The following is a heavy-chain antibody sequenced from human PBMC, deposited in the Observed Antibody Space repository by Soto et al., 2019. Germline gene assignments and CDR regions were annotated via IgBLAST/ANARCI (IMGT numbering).Heavy chain of an antibody. CDR3: ARLGFDYDTLTAYYNVHHFYGMDV. V-gene: IGHV5-51*01. Sequence: GESLKISCKGSGYIFTDHCIVWVRQMAGKGLEWMGSIFCGDSDTRYSPSFQGQVTISADKSINTAYLQWSTLKASDTAMYYCARLGFDYDTLTAYYNVHHFYGMDVWGQGTTVTVSS. CDR2: IFCGDSDT. D-gene: IGHD3-9*01. CDR1: GYIFTDHC. J-gene: IGHJ6*02.